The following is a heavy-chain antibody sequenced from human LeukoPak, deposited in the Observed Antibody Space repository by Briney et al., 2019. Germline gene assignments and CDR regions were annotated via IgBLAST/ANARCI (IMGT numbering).Heavy chain of an antibody. CDR2: ISAYNGNT. J-gene: IGHJ4*02. CDR1: GYTFTSYG. Sequence: ASVKVSCKASGYTFTSYGISWVRQAPGQGLEWMGWISAYNGNTNYAQKLQGRVTMTTDTSTSTAYMELRSLRSDDTAVYYCARDYDYVWGSYRPTAYFDYWGQGTLVTVSS. CDR3: ARDYDYVWGSYRPTAYFDY. D-gene: IGHD3-16*02. V-gene: IGHV1-18*01.